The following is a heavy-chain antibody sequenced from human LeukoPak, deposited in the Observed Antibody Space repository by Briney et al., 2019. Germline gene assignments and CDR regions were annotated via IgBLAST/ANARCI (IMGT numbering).Heavy chain of an antibody. CDR3: ARLGYCSSTSCYQYYFDY. CDR1: GVTVSSNY. V-gene: IGHV3-21*01. Sequence: GGSLRLSCAASGVTVSSNYMNWVRQAPGKGLEWVSSISSSSSYIYYADSVKGRFTISRDNAKNSLYLQMNSLRAEDTAVYYCARLGYCSSTSCYQYYFDYWGQGTLVTVSS. D-gene: IGHD2-2*01. J-gene: IGHJ4*02. CDR2: ISSSSSYI.